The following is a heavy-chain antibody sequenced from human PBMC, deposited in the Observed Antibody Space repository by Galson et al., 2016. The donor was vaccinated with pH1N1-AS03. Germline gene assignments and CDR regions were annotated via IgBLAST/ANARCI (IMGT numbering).Heavy chain of an antibody. Sequence: SLRLSCAASGFSFSNYWMNWVRQAPGKGLEWVANIKKDGSESLYVDSVKGRFIISRDNAKNSLYLQMSSLRAEDTGLYYCVAGAGWLFDYWGQGVLVTVSS. CDR1: GFSFSNYW. D-gene: IGHD6-19*01. CDR3: VAGAGWLFDY. CDR2: IKKDGSES. J-gene: IGHJ4*02. V-gene: IGHV3-7*01.